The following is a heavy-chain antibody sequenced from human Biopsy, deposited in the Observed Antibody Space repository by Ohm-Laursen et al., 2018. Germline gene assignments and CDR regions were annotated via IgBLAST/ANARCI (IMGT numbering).Heavy chain of an antibody. CDR2: ISYTGGI. D-gene: IGHD2-2*01. CDR3: ARMPHFDY. Sequence: SETLSLTWAVSGGSISGYHWSWIRKSPGKGLEWLAYISYTGGITSNPSLNGRATMSLDTSKNQFSPRLIYVTAADAAVYYCARMPHFDYWGQGTLVTVSS. CDR1: GGSISGYH. J-gene: IGHJ4*02. V-gene: IGHV4-59*01.